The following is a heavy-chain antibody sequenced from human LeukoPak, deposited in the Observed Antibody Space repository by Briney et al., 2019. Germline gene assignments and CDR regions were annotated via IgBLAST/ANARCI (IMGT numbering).Heavy chain of an antibody. J-gene: IGHJ5*01. V-gene: IGHV3-48*03. CDR1: GFTFSTYE. Sequence: PGGSLRLSCAASGFTFSTYEMNWVRQAPGKGLEWVSYISSSGTSIYYADSVKGRFTISRDNAKNSLYLQMNSLRAEDTAVYYCARDRGLLDSSGWYDYWGHGTLLIVFS. D-gene: IGHD6-19*01. CDR2: ISSSGTSI. CDR3: ARDRGLLDSSGWYDY.